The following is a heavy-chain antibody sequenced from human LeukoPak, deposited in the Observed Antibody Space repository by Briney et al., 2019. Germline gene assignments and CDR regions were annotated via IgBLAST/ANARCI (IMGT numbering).Heavy chain of an antibody. J-gene: IGHJ5*02. V-gene: IGHV1-46*01. Sequence: ASVKVSCKASGYSFTSYYMHWVRQAPGQGLEWMGFINPSGSSAAYAQKFQGRLTMTRDMFTSTDYMELTSLTSDDTAVYYCARDNSVGETAWWFDPWGREPWSPSPQ. CDR1: GYSFTSYY. D-gene: IGHD1-26*01. CDR2: INPSGSSA. CDR3: ARDNSVGETAWWFDP.